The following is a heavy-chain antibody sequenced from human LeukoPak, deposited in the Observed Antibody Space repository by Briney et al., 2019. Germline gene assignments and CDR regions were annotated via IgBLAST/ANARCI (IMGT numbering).Heavy chain of an antibody. CDR1: GFTVSSNY. CDR3: AREYGSRSISENDY. J-gene: IGHJ4*02. Sequence: GGSLRLSCAASGFTVSSNYMSWIRQAPGKGLEWVSYISSSGSTIYYADSVKGRFTISRDNAKNSLYLQMNSLRAEDTAVYYCAREYGSRSISENDYWGQGTLVTVSS. V-gene: IGHV3-11*04. CDR2: ISSSGSTI. D-gene: IGHD3-10*01.